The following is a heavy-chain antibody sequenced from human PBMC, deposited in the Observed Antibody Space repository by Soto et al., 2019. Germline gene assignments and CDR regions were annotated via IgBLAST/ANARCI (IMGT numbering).Heavy chain of an antibody. V-gene: IGHV4-30-4*01. CDR3: ARFIVVVPAATPDYYYYYGMDV. CDR1: GASISSGDYY. D-gene: IGHD2-2*01. J-gene: IGHJ6*02. CDR2: IYYSGST. Sequence: SETLSLTCIVSGASISSGDYYWSWIRQPPGKGLEWIGYIYYSGSTYYNSSLKSRVTISVDTSKNQFSLKLSSVTAADTAVYYCARFIVVVPAATPDYYYYYGMDVWGQGTTVTVSS.